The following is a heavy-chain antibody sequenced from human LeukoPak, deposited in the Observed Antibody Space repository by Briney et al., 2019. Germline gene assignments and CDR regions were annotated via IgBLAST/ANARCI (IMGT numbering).Heavy chain of an antibody. J-gene: IGHJ4*02. V-gene: IGHV3-53*01. CDR2: IYTGGNT. CDR3: ARGDDSGYYDYFDY. D-gene: IGHD3-22*01. CDR1: GFTVDSNY. Sequence: GGSLRLSCAASGFTVDSNYLSWVRQAPGKGLEWVSTIYTGGNTYYAASVRGRFTISRDFSKNTVFLHMNSLRAEDTAMYYCARGDDSGYYDYFDYWGQGALVTVSS.